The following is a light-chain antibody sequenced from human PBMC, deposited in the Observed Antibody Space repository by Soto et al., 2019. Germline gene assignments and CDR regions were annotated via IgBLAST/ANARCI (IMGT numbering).Light chain of an antibody. CDR1: SSDVGGHNI. Sequence: QSVLTQPASVSGSPGQSITVSCTGNSSDVGGHNIVSWYQQHPGEAPKVVIYDASKRPSGVSDRFSGSKSGNTASLTISGPQAEDEADYYCCSYSRGSTLLFGTGTKVTVL. CDR2: DAS. J-gene: IGLJ1*01. V-gene: IGLV2-23*01. CDR3: CSYSRGSTLL.